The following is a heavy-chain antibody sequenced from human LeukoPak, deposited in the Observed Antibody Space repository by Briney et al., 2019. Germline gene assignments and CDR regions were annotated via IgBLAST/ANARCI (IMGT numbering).Heavy chain of an antibody. CDR1: GFTFSSYA. CDR3: AKDVVSQLPRYFDY. D-gene: IGHD5-18*01. V-gene: IGHV3-23*01. Sequence: GGSLRLSCAASGFTFSSYAMNWVRQAPGKGLEWVSATSGSGGSTYYADSVKGRFTISRDNSKNTLYLQMNSLRAEDTAVYYCAKDVVSQLPRYFDYWGQGTLVTVSS. J-gene: IGHJ4*02. CDR2: TSGSGGST.